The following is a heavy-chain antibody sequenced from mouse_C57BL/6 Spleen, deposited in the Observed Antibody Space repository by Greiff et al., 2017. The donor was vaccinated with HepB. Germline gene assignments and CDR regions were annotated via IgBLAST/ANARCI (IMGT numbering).Heavy chain of an antibody. Sequence: EVQLQQSGAELVRPGASVKLSCTASGFNIKDDYMHWVKQRPEQGLERIGWIDPENGDTEYASKIQGKATITAVPSSNTAYLQLSSLTSEDTAVYYCTTYYGSSGDFDYWGQGTTLTVSS. CDR1: GFNIKDDY. J-gene: IGHJ2*01. CDR2: IDPENGDT. D-gene: IGHD1-1*01. CDR3: TTYYGSSGDFDY. V-gene: IGHV14-4*01.